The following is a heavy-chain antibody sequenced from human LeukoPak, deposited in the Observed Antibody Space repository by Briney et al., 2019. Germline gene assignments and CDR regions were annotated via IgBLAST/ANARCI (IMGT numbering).Heavy chain of an antibody. V-gene: IGHV3-48*02. J-gene: IGHJ4*02. CDR1: GFTFSRYS. CDR2: ISSSGSTT. Sequence: PGGSLRLSCAASGFTFSRYSMNWVRQAPEKGVEWVSYISSSGSTTYYADSVKGRFTISIDNAKNSLYLQMNSLRDEDTAVYYCARESYCIFDYWGQGILVTVSS. D-gene: IGHD2-21*02. CDR3: ARESYCIFDY.